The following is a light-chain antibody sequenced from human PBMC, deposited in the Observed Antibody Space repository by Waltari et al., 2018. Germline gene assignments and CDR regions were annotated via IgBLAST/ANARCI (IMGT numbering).Light chain of an antibody. Sequence: DIQMTQSPSSLSASVGDIATITCRASQSISSYLNWYQQKPGKAPKLLIYAASSLQSGVPSRFSGSGSGTDFTLTISSLQPEDFATYYCQQSYSTPRTFGQGTKVEIK. CDR3: QQSYSTPRT. CDR2: AAS. V-gene: IGKV1-39*01. CDR1: QSISSY. J-gene: IGKJ1*01.